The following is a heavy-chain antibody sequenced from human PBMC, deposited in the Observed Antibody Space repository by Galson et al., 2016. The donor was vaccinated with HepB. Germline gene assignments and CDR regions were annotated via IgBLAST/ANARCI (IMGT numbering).Heavy chain of an antibody. V-gene: IGHV3-23*01. CDR2: ISGSGVST. Sequence: LRLSCAASGFTFFDYAMTWVRQAPGKGLEWVSSISGSGVSTFYADSVKGRFTISRNNSKNKVYLQMNSLRADDTAVNFCAKGSSLSAAVSICFDPWGQGTLVTVSS. D-gene: IGHD6-13*01. CDR3: AKGSSLSAAVSICFDP. CDR1: GFTFFDYA. J-gene: IGHJ5*02.